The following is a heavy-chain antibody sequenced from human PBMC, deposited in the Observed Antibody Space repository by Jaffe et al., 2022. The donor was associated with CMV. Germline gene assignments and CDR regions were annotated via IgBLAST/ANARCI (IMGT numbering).Heavy chain of an antibody. J-gene: IGHJ4*02. V-gene: IGHV2-70*15. CDR1: GFSLSTSGMC. D-gene: IGHD3-3*01. CDR2: IDWDDDK. CDR3: ARIRGDYDFWSGGGSSVNPFDY. Sequence: QVTLRESGPALVKPTQTLTLTCTFSGFSLSTSGMCVSWIRQPPGKALEWLARIDWDDDKYYSTSLKTRLTISKDTSKNQVVLTMTNMDPVDTATYYCARIRGDYDFWSGGGSSVNPFDYWGQGTLVTVSS.